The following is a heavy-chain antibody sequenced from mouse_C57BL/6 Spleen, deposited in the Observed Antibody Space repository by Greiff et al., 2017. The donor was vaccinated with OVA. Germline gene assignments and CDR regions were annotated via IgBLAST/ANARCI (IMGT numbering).Heavy chain of an antibody. J-gene: IGHJ3*01. V-gene: IGHV1-69*01. Sequence: QVQLQQPGAELVMPGASVKLSCKASGYTFTSYWMHWVKQRPGQGLEWIGEIDPSDSYTNYNQKFKGKSTLTVDKSSSTAYMQLSSLTSEDSAVYYCVCYYSNFAYWGQGTLVTVSA. CDR3: VCYYSNFAY. D-gene: IGHD2-5*01. CDR2: IDPSDSYT. CDR1: GYTFTSYW.